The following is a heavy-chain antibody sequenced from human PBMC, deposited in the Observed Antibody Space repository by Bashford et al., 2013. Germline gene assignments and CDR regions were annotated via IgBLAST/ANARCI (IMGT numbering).Heavy chain of an antibody. CDR2: IKSKTDGGTT. Sequence: GSLRLSCAASGFTFSNAWMSWVRQAPGKGLEWVGRIKSKTDGGTTDYAAPVKGRFTISRDDSKNMLYLQMNSLRAEDTAVYYCARYQLVSPLDYWGRREPVVTVSS. CDR1: GFTFSNAW. V-gene: IGHV3-15*01. J-gene: IGHJ4*01. D-gene: IGHD6-13*01. CDR3: ARYQLVSPLDY.